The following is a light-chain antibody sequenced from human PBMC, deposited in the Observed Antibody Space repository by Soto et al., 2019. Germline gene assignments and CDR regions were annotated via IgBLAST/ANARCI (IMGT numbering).Light chain of an antibody. CDR1: QGISSY. J-gene: IGKJ4*01. Sequence: IQLTQSPSSLSASVGDRVTITCLASQGISSYLAWYQQKAGKAPKLLIYAASTLQSGVPSRFSGSGSGTDFTLTISSLQPEDFATYYCQQFNSYPSTFGGGTKVEIK. CDR2: AAS. CDR3: QQFNSYPST. V-gene: IGKV1-9*01.